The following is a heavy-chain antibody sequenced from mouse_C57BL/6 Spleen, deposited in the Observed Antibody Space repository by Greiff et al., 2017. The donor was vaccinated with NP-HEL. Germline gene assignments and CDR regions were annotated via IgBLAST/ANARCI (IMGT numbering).Heavy chain of an antibody. CDR1: GYTFTSYW. J-gene: IGHJ1*03. D-gene: IGHD1-1*01. CDR2: IYPGNSDT. CDR3: TKDYYGSSYGYFDV. V-gene: IGHV1-5*01. Sequence: EVMLVESGTVLARPGASVKMSCKTSGYTFTSYWMHWVKQRPGQGLEWIGAIYPGNSDTSYNQKFKGKAKLTAVTSASTAYMELSSLTNEDSAVYYCTKDYYGSSYGYFDVWGTGTTVTVSS.